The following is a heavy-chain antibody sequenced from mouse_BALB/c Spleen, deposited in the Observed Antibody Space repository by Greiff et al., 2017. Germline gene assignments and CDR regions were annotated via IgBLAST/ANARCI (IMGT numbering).Heavy chain of an antibody. J-gene: IGHJ4*01. Sequence: EVKLMESGGGLVQPGGSRKLSCAASGFTFSDYGMAWVRQAPGKGPEWVAFISNLAYSIYYADTVTGRFTISRENAKNTLYLEMSSLRSEDTAMYYCARPGTSAMDYWGQGTSVTVSS. D-gene: IGHD4-1*01. CDR3: ARPGTSAMDY. V-gene: IGHV5-15*02. CDR2: ISNLAYSI. CDR1: GFTFSDYG.